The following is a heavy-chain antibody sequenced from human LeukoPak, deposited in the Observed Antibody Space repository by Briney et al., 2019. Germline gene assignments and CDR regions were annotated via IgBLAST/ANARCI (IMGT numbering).Heavy chain of an antibody. V-gene: IGHV5-51*01. CDR3: ARGPRGWGYPGLDAFDI. Sequence: GESLKISCKGSGYSFTNYWIGWVRQMPGKVLEWMAIIYPGDSDTRYSPSFQGQVTISADKSISTAYLQWSSLKASDTAMYYCARGPRGWGYPGLDAFDIWGQGTMVTVSS. D-gene: IGHD2-21*01. CDR2: IYPGDSDT. CDR1: GYSFTNYW. J-gene: IGHJ3*02.